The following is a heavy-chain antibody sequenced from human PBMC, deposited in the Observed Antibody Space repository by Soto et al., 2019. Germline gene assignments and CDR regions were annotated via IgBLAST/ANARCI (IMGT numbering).Heavy chain of an antibody. Sequence: GGSLRLSCAASGFTFSSYAMSWVRQAPGKGLEWVSAISGSGGSTYYADSVKGRFTISRDNSKNTLYLQMNSLRAEDTAVYYCAKKGGEQLVAFALNYMDVWGKGTTVTVSS. J-gene: IGHJ6*03. CDR2: ISGSGGST. CDR3: AKKGGEQLVAFALNYMDV. V-gene: IGHV3-23*01. D-gene: IGHD6-6*01. CDR1: GFTFSSYA.